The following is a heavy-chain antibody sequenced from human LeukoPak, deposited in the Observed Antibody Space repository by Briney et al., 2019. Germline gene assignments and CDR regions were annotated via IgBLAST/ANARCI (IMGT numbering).Heavy chain of an antibody. D-gene: IGHD6-13*01. CDR2: IIPILGIA. Sequence: SVKVSCKASGGTFSSYAISWVRQAPGQGLEWMGRIIPILGIANYAQKFQGRVTITADKSTSTAYMELSSLRSEDTAVYYCASVLSSSWTLFDYWGQGTLVTVSS. J-gene: IGHJ4*02. CDR1: GGTFSSYA. CDR3: ASVLSSSWTLFDY. V-gene: IGHV1-69*04.